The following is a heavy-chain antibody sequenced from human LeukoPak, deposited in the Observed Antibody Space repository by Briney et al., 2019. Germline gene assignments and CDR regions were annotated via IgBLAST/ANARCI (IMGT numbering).Heavy chain of an antibody. V-gene: IGHV4-31*03. D-gene: IGHD4-17*01. CDR2: IYYSGST. Sequence: PSETLSLTCTVSGGSLSSGGYYWSWLRQHPGTGLEWIGYIYYSGSTYYNPSLKSRVTISVDTSKNQFSLKLSSVTAADTAVYYCARKSRYYFDYWGQGTLVTVSS. CDR1: GGSLSSGGYY. J-gene: IGHJ4*02. CDR3: ARKSRYYFDY.